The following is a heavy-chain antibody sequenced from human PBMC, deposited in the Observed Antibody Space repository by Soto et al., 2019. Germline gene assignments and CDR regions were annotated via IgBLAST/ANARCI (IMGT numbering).Heavy chain of an antibody. Sequence: GGSLRLSCAASGFTFSSYAMHWVRQAPGKGLEWVAVISYDGSNKYYADSVKGRFTISRDNSKNTLYLQMNSLRAEDTAVYYCARDKQWLALDYWGQGTLVTVSS. J-gene: IGHJ4*02. CDR1: GFTFSSYA. V-gene: IGHV3-30-3*01. CDR2: ISYDGSNK. D-gene: IGHD6-19*01. CDR3: ARDKQWLALDY.